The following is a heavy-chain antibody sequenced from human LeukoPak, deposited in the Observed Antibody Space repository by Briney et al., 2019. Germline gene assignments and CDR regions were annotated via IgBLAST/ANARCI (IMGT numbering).Heavy chain of an antibody. CDR1: GGSISSDNYF. D-gene: IGHD6-13*01. J-gene: IGHJ3*02. V-gene: IGHV4-31*03. CDR3: AREVIAAADTDAFDI. Sequence: SQTLSLTCTVSGGSISSDNYFWSWIRQLPGKGLEWIGYIYYCGNIYYNPSFKSRVVISVDTSSNQFSLNLSSVTAADTAVYYCAREVIAAADTDAFDIWGQGTMVTVSS. CDR2: IYYCGNI.